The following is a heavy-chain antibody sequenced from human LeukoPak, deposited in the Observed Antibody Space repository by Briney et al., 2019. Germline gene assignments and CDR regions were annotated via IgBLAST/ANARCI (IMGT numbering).Heavy chain of an antibody. D-gene: IGHD2-15*01. V-gene: IGHV4-34*01. Sequence: KPSETLSLTCAVYGGSFSGYYWSWIRQPPGKGLEWIGEINNSGSTNYNPSLKSRVTISVDTSKNQFSLKLSSVTAADTAVYYCARNGGLQAEYCSGGSCYYFDYWGQGTLVTVSS. CDR2: INNSGST. CDR1: GGSFSGYY. CDR3: ARNGGLQAEYCSGGSCYYFDY. J-gene: IGHJ4*02.